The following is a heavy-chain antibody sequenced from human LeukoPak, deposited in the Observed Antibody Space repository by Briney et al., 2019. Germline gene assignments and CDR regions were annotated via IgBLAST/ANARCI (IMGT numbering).Heavy chain of an antibody. D-gene: IGHD2-2*01. CDR3: ARGGTSGYSSTRHFWGGNYYFDY. J-gene: IGHJ4*02. Sequence: GGSLRLSCGASGFTFDEYWMSWVGQAPGQGLEWVANINQDGSEKYYLDCAKGRFTISRDNARNSLYLQVNSLRAEDTAVYYCARGGTSGYSSTRHFWGGNYYFDYWGQGSLVTVSS. CDR2: INQDGSEK. CDR1: GFTFDEYW. V-gene: IGHV3-7*01.